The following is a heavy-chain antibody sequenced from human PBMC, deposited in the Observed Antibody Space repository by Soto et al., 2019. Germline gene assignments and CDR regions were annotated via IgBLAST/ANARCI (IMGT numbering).Heavy chain of an antibody. V-gene: IGHV3-23*01. Sequence: EVQLLESGGGLVQPGGSLRLSCAASGFTFSSYAMSWVRQAPGKGLEWVSAISGSGGSTYYADSVKGRFTISRDNSENALYLQMNSLRAEDTAVYDCARMQEAVVTPAFGFDYWGQGTLVTVSS. D-gene: IGHD2-15*01. CDR3: ARMQEAVVTPAFGFDY. CDR2: ISGSGGST. J-gene: IGHJ4*02. CDR1: GFTFSSYA.